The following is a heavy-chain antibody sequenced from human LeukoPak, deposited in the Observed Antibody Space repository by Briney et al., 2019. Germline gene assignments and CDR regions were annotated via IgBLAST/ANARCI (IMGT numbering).Heavy chain of an antibody. V-gene: IGHV3-30*03. CDR3: ARNRLGSYFFDY. J-gene: IGHJ4*02. CDR2: ISYDGSSK. D-gene: IGHD1-26*01. Sequence: GGSLRLSCAASGFTFSSYGMHWVRQAPGKGLEWVAVISYDGSSKYYADSVKGRFTISRDNSKNTLYLQMNSLRAEDTAVYYCARNRLGSYFFDYWGQGTLVTVSS. CDR1: GFTFSSYG.